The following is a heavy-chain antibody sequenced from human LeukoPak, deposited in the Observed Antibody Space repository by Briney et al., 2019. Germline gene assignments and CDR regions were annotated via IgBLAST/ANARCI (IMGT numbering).Heavy chain of an antibody. CDR3: ARAITMVRGVDWFDP. Sequence: PSQTLSLTCAISGDSVSSNSAAWNWISQSPSRGLEWLGRTYYRSKWYNDYAVSVKSRITINPDTSKNQFSLQLNSVTPEDTAVYYCARAITMVRGVDWFDPWGQGTLVTVSS. J-gene: IGHJ5*02. V-gene: IGHV6-1*01. D-gene: IGHD3-10*01. CDR2: TYYRSKWYN. CDR1: GDSVSSNSAA.